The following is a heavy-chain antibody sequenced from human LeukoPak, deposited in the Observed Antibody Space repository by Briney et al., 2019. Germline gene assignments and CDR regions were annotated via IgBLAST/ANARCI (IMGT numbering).Heavy chain of an antibody. CDR2: ISSSSSYI. CDR3: ARGGYGDYRNDY. CDR1: GFTFNTYN. J-gene: IGHJ4*02. V-gene: IGHV3-21*01. Sequence: GGSLRLSCAASGFTFNTYNLNWVRQAPGKGLEWVSSISSSSSYIYYADSVKGRFTISRDNAKNSLYLQMNSLRAEDTAVYYCARGGYGDYRNDYWGQGTLVTVSS. D-gene: IGHD4-17*01.